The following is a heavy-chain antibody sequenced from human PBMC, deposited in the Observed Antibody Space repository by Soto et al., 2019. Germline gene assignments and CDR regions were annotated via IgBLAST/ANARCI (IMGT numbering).Heavy chain of an antibody. D-gene: IGHD2-2*01. CDR2: IYYSGST. CDR3: ARDQGATGSSDEDWYFDL. CDR1: GGSISSGDYY. J-gene: IGHJ2*01. Sequence: SETLSLTCTVSGGSISSGDYYWSWIRQPPGKGLEWIGYIYYSGSTYYNPSLKSRVTISVDTSKNQFSLKLSSVTAADTALYYCARDQGATGSSDEDWYFDLWGRGTLVTVS. V-gene: IGHV4-30-4*01.